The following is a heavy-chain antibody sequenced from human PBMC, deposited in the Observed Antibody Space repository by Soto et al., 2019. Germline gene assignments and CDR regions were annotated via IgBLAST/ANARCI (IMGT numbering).Heavy chain of an antibody. CDR2: INVGNGNR. V-gene: IGHV1-3*01. J-gene: IGHJ4*02. CDR1: GYTFTDYA. Sequence: GSVKGSGNASGYTFTDYAIHWVRQAPGQGLEWMGWINVGNGNRGYSRKFQGRVTNARDMSASTAYIEVTSLTSEDTAIYYCAREGAHYTPLDHWGQGTLVTVSS. D-gene: IGHD2-15*01. CDR3: AREGAHYTPLDH.